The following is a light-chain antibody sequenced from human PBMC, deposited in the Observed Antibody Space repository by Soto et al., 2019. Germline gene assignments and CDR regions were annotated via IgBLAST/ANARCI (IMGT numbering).Light chain of an antibody. V-gene: IGKV1-5*03. CDR1: QSISNW. CDR3: HEYKGYSSLP. CDR2: KAS. J-gene: IGKJ4*01. Sequence: DNKMTLSPSTLSAAIGDRVTITCRASQSISNWLAWYQQKPGKAPKLLIYKASSLESGVPSRFSGSGSGTEFTLTISSLQPDDLGTYYCHEYKGYSSLPFGGGTKVDI.